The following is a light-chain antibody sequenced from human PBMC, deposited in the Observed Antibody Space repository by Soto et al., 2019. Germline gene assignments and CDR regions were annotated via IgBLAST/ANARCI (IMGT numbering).Light chain of an antibody. CDR3: EQRSNWPQT. CDR2: DAS. CDR1: QSVNSY. Sequence: SLWPNSLATLSXXPGEXATIXXRASQSVNSYLAWYQQKPGHAPRLLIYDASNRATGIPARISGSGSGTDFTLTISSLEAEDLAVYYCEQRSNWPQTFVQGT. J-gene: IGKJ1*01. V-gene: IGKV3-11*01.